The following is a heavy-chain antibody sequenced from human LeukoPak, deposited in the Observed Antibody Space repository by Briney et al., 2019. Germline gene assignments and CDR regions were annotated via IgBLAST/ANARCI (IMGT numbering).Heavy chain of an antibody. Sequence: GASVKVSCKASGYTFTGYYMHWVRQAPGQGLEWMGWINPNSGGTNYAQKFQGRVTMTRDTSISTAYMELSRLRYDDTAVYYCARAPVSYYYDSSPFDYWGQGTLVTVSS. CDR2: INPNSGGT. V-gene: IGHV1-2*02. CDR3: ARAPVSYYYDSSPFDY. D-gene: IGHD3-22*01. CDR1: GYTFTGYY. J-gene: IGHJ4*02.